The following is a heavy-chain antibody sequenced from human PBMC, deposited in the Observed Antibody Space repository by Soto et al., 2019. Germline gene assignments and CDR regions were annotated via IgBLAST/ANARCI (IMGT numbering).Heavy chain of an antibody. CDR2: IWYDGSNK. J-gene: IGHJ4*02. V-gene: IGHV3-33*01. CDR3: ARDPPHCSGGSCYSGYFDY. CDR1: GFTFSSYG. Sequence: GGSLRLSCAASGFTFSSYGMHWVRQAPGKGLEWVAVIWYDGSNKYYADSVKGRFTISRDNSKNTLYLQMNSLRAEDTAVYYCARDPPHCSGGSCYSGYFDYWGQGTLVTVSS. D-gene: IGHD2-15*01.